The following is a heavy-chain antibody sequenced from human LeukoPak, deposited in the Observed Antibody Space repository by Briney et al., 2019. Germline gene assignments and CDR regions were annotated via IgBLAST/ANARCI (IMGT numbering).Heavy chain of an antibody. V-gene: IGHV3-11*04. Sequence: PGGSLRLSCAASGFTFSDYYMSWIRQAPGKGLEWVSSISSSGSYIYYADSVKGRFTISRDNAKNSVHLQMDSLRAEDTAVYYCSLGTIYMIAAAAPYWYFDLWGRGTLVTVSS. D-gene: IGHD6-13*01. CDR3: SLGTIYMIAAAAPYWYFDL. CDR2: ISSSGSYI. CDR1: GFTFSDYY. J-gene: IGHJ2*01.